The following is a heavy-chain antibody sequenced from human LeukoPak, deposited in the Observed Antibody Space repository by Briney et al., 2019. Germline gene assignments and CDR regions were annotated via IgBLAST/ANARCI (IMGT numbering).Heavy chain of an antibody. J-gene: IGHJ6*01. V-gene: IGHV3-23*01. CDR3: AKMKGHPLPKYYMDV. CDR1: GFTFSGFA. CDR2: ISGSGDNT. Sequence: HSGGSLRLSCAASGFTFSGFAMSWVRRTPGKGLEWVSGISGSGDNTLYADSVKGRFTISGDNSKNTLYLEMNSLRAEDTAIYYCAKMKGHPLPKYYMDVWGQGTTVTVSS. D-gene: IGHD1-26*01.